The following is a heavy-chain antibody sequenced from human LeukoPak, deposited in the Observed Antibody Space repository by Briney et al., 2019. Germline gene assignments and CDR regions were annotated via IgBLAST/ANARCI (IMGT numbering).Heavy chain of an antibody. D-gene: IGHD2-2*01. V-gene: IGHV4-61*02. Sequence: PSETLSLTCAVYGGSISSGSYYWSWIRQPAGKGLEWIGRIYTSGSTNYNPSLKSRVTISVDTSKNQFSLKLSSVTAADTAVYYCARGGPMDPWGQGTLVTVSS. CDR1: GGSISSGSYY. CDR3: ARGGPMDP. CDR2: IYTSGST. J-gene: IGHJ5*02.